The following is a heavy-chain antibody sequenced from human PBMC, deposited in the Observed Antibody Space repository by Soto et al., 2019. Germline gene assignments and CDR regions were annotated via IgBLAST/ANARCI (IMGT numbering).Heavy chain of an antibody. Sequence: SETLSLTCTVSGGSINNNNYYWGWIRQPPGEGLEWIGSIYYSGNTYYNPSLRSRLTISVDTSNNQFSLKLTSVTAADTAVYFCAGRSIGNPGWFDPWGQGTLVTVSS. CDR2: IYYSGNT. D-gene: IGHD1-1*01. J-gene: IGHJ5*02. V-gene: IGHV4-39*01. CDR3: AGRSIGNPGWFDP. CDR1: GGSINNNNYY.